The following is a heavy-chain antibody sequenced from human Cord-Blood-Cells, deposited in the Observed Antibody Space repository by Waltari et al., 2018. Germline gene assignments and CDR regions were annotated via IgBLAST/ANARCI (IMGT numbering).Heavy chain of an antibody. D-gene: IGHD6-13*01. CDR2: LSGSGGST. CDR3: AKSDTDSSSWYCYRH. V-gene: IGHV3-23*01. Sequence: EVQLLESGGGLVQPGGSLRLSCTASGFTFSSYAMSWVRQAPGKGLEWVSALSGSGGSTYYADSVKGRFTISRDNSKNTLYLQMNSLRAEDTAVYYCAKSDTDSSSWYCYRHWGQGTLVTVSS. J-gene: IGHJ1*01. CDR1: GFTFSSYA.